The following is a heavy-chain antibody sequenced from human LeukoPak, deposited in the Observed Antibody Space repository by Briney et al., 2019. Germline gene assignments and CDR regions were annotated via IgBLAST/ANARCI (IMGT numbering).Heavy chain of an antibody. Sequence: SETLSLTCAVYGGSFSGYYWSWLRQPPGKGLEWIGEINHSGSTNYNPSLKSRVTISVDTSKNQFSLKLSSVTAADTAVYYCARGPNYYDSSGYYPDFDYWGQGTLVTVSS. CDR3: ARGPNYYDSSGYYPDFDY. V-gene: IGHV4-34*01. D-gene: IGHD3-22*01. CDR2: INHSGST. J-gene: IGHJ4*02. CDR1: GGSFSGYY.